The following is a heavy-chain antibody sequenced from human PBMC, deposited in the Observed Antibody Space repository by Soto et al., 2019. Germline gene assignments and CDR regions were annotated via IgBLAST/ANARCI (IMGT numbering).Heavy chain of an antibody. D-gene: IGHD6-13*01. J-gene: IGHJ4*02. CDR1: GCTFSSYA. V-gene: IGHV3-30-3*01. CDR3: AIDPDLGSSWYPLAD. Sequence: QVQLVESGGGVVQPGRSLRLSCAASGCTFSSYAMHWVRQAPGKGLEWVAVISYDGSNKYYADSVKGRVTISRDNSKNTLYLQMNNLRAEDTAVYYCAIDPDLGSSWYPLADLVQGTLVTVSS. CDR2: ISYDGSNK.